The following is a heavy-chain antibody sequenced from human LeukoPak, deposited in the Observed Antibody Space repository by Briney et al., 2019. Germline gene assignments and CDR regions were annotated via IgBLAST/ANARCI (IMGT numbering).Heavy chain of an antibody. V-gene: IGHV3-23*01. D-gene: IGHD3-22*01. CDR1: GFTFSSYA. CDR2: ISGSGGST. Sequence: GGSLRLSCAASGFTFSSYAMSWVRQAPGKGLEWVSAISGSGGSTYYADSVKGRFTISRDNSKNTLYLQMNSLRAEDTAVYYCARSAGYFYDSSGYPGNFDYWGQGTLVTVSS. J-gene: IGHJ4*02. CDR3: ARSAGYFYDSSGYPGNFDY.